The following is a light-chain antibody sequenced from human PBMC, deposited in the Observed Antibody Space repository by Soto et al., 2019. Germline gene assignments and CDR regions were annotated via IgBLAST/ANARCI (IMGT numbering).Light chain of an antibody. CDR1: QSVGNN. CDR2: GAS. Sequence: EIVMTQSPGTLSVSPGERVTLSCSASQSVGNNLAWHQQKPGQAPRLLIYGASTRATGFPARFSGSGSGTEFTLTINSLQSEDFAVYYGQQYNGWQITFGQGTRLEIK. V-gene: IGKV3-15*01. CDR3: QQYNGWQIT. J-gene: IGKJ5*01.